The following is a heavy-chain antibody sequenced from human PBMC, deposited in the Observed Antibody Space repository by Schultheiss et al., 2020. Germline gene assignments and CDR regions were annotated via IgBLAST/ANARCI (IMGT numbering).Heavy chain of an antibody. CDR2: IYTSGST. CDR1: GGSISSGSYY. Sequence: SETLSLTCTVSGGSISSGSYYWSWIRQPAGKGLEWIGRIYTSGSTNYNPSLKSRVTISVDTSKNQFSLKLNSVTAADTAVYYCAKDLRPYDYYYGMDVWGQGTTVTVSS. CDR3: AKDLRPYDYYYGMDV. J-gene: IGHJ6*02. D-gene: IGHD2-8*01. V-gene: IGHV4-61*02.